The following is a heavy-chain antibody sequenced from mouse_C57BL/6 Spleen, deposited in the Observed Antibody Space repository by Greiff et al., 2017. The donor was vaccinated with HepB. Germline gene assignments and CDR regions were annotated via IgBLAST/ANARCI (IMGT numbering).Heavy chain of an antibody. CDR2: IDPETGGT. V-gene: IGHV1-15*01. Sequence: VQLQQSGAELVRPGASVTLSCKASGYTFTDYEMHWVKQTPVHGLEWIGAIDPETGGTAYNQKFKGKAILTADKSSSTAYMELRSLTSEDSAVYYCTLYDMDAMDYWGQGTSVTVSS. CDR1: GYTFTDYE. J-gene: IGHJ4*01. CDR3: TLYDMDAMDY. D-gene: IGHD2-14*01.